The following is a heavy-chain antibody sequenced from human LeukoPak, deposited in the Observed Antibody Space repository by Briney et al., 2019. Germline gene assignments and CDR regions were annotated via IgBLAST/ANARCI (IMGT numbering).Heavy chain of an antibody. Sequence: GESLQISCQGSGYSFTSYWIGWGRQMPGKGLEWMGIIYPGDSDTRYSPSFQGQVTISADKSISTAYLQWSSLKASGTAMYYCARHKDTAMVLDYWGQGTLVTVSS. CDR2: IYPGDSDT. CDR3: ARHKDTAMVLDY. J-gene: IGHJ4*02. D-gene: IGHD5-18*01. CDR1: GYSFTSYW. V-gene: IGHV5-51*01.